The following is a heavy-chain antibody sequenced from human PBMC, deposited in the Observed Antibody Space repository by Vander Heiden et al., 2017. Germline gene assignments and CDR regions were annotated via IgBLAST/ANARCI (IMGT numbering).Heavy chain of an antibody. D-gene: IGHD3-22*01. Sequence: QLQLQESGPGLVKPSETLSLTCTVPGGSISSSSYYWGWIRQPPGKGLEWIGSIYYSGSTYYNPSLKSRVTISVDTSKNQFSLKLSSVTAADTAVYYCARRGDSSGYRPVYWGQGTLVTVSS. CDR2: IYYSGST. J-gene: IGHJ4*02. CDR1: GGSISSSSYY. V-gene: IGHV4-39*01. CDR3: ARRGDSSGYRPVY.